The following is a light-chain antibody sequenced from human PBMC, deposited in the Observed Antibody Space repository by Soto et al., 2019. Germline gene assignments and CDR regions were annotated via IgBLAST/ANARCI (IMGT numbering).Light chain of an antibody. CDR3: QKYNKWPLT. CDR2: ATS. V-gene: IGKV3-15*01. J-gene: IGKJ4*01. Sequence: EIVMTQSPVTLSVSPGERATLSCRASQSVSGNLAWYQQKPGQAPSLLIYATSTRATGISARFSGSGSGTDFTLTISSLQSEDFAFYYCQKYNKWPLTFGGGTKGEIK. CDR1: QSVSGN.